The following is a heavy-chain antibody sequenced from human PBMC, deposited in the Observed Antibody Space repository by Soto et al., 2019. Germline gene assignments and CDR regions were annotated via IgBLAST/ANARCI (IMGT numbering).Heavy chain of an antibody. CDR3: AKDWYSSSSGYYYGMDV. J-gene: IGHJ6*02. D-gene: IGHD6-6*01. CDR1: GFTFSSYA. Sequence: EVQLLESGGGLVQPGGSLRLSCAASGFTFSSYAMSWVRQAPGKGLEWVSAISGSGGSTYYADSVKGRFTISRDNSKNTLYLQMNSLRAEDTAVYYCAKDWYSSSSGYYYGMDVWGQGTTVTVSS. V-gene: IGHV3-23*01. CDR2: ISGSGGST.